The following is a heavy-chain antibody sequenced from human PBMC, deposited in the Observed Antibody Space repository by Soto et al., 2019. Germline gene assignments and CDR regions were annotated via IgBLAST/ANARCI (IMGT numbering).Heavy chain of an antibody. Sequence: PGGSLRLSCAASGFTFSSYAMHWVRQAPGKGLEWVAVISYDGSNKYYADSVKGRFTISRDNSKNTLYLQMNSLRAEDTAVYYCARDLYSYGYYYYYGMDVWGQGTTVTVSS. V-gene: IGHV3-30-3*01. J-gene: IGHJ6*02. D-gene: IGHD5-18*01. CDR2: ISYDGSNK. CDR3: ARDLYSYGYYYYYGMDV. CDR1: GFTFSSYA.